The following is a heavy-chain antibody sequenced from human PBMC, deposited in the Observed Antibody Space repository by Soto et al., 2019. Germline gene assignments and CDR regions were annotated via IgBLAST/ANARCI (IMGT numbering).Heavy chain of an antibody. Sequence: GGSLRLSSAASGFTFSSYSMNWVRQAPGKGLEWVSSISSSSSYIYYADSVKGRFTISRDNAKNSLYLQMNSLRAEDTAVYYCARDMVRGVITLTNWFDPWGQGTLVTVSS. J-gene: IGHJ5*02. V-gene: IGHV3-21*01. D-gene: IGHD3-10*01. CDR1: GFTFSSYS. CDR2: ISSSSSYI. CDR3: ARDMVRGVITLTNWFDP.